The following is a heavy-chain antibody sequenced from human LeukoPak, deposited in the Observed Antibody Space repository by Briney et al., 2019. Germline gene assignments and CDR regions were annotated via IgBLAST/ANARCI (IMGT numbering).Heavy chain of an antibody. CDR2: IIPIFGTA. Sequence: SVKVSCKASGGTFSSYAISWVRQAPGQGLEWMGGIIPIFGTANYAQKFQGRVTITADESTSTAYMELSSLRSEDTAVYYCARTLGELSLYRGNTYYFDYWGQGALVTVSS. CDR1: GGTFSSYA. V-gene: IGHV1-69*13. D-gene: IGHD3-16*02. CDR3: ARTLGELSLYRGNTYYFDY. J-gene: IGHJ4*02.